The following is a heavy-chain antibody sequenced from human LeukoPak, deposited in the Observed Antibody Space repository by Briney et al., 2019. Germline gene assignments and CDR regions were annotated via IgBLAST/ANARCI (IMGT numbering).Heavy chain of an antibody. CDR2: INDSGST. CDR3: AKNNWFDP. CDR1: GESFSGHY. Sequence: SETLSLTCAVSGESFSGHYWSWLRQPPGEGLEWIGEINDSGSTKYNPSLKSRVTISADTSKNQFSLKLSSVTAADTAVYYCAKNNWFDPWGQGTLVTVSS. V-gene: IGHV4-34*01. J-gene: IGHJ5*02.